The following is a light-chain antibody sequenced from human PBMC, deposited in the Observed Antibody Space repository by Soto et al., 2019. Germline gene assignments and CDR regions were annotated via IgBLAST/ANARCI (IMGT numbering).Light chain of an antibody. Sequence: EIVLTQSPATLSLSPGERATLSCRASQSVSPYLAWFQQKPGQAPRLLIYDASNRATGIPARFSGSGSGTDFTLTISSLEPEDFAVYYCQQRSNSPWTFGQGTKVEIK. CDR3: QQRSNSPWT. V-gene: IGKV3-11*01. CDR2: DAS. J-gene: IGKJ1*01. CDR1: QSVSPY.